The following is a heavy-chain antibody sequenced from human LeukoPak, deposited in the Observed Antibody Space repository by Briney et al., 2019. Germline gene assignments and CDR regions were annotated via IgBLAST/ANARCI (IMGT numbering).Heavy chain of an antibody. CDR3: AHRHAAAAGLPFDY. Sequence: SGPTVVNPTQTLTLTCTFSGFLLTTSGVGVGWIRQPPGKALECLALIYWDDDKRYSPYLKSRLTITKDTSKDQVVLTMINMDPVDTATYYCAHRHAAAAGLPFDYWGQGTLVTVSS. CDR2: IYWDDDK. V-gene: IGHV2-5*02. J-gene: IGHJ4*02. D-gene: IGHD6-13*01. CDR1: GFLLTTSGVG.